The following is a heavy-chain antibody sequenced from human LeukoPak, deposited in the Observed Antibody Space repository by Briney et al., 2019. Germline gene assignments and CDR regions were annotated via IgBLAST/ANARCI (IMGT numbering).Heavy chain of an antibody. CDR2: INGRGDDT. CDR3: AKVTGGDMITYGGLDY. Sequence: GGSLRLSCAASGFTFSNYVLTWVRQAPGKGLEWVSSINGRGDDTHYGDSVKGRFTISRDNSKNTLFLQINSLRAEDTAIYYCAKVTGGDMITYGGLDYWGQGTLVTVSS. J-gene: IGHJ4*02. CDR1: GFTFSNYV. V-gene: IGHV3-23*01. D-gene: IGHD3-16*01.